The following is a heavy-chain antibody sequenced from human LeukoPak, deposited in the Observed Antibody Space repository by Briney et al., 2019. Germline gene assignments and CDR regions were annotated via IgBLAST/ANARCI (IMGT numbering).Heavy chain of an antibody. Sequence: GASVKVSCKVSGYTLTELSMHWVRQAPGKGLEWMGWISAYNGNTNYAQKLQGRVTMTTDTSTSTAYMELRSLRSDDTAVYYCARDRTLHDYGDYADYWGQGTLVTVSS. CDR3: ARDRTLHDYGDYADY. CDR2: ISAYNGNT. V-gene: IGHV1-18*01. D-gene: IGHD4-17*01. J-gene: IGHJ4*02. CDR1: GYTLTELS.